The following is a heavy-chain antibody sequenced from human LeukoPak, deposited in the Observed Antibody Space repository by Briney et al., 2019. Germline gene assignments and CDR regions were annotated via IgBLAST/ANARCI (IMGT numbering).Heavy chain of an antibody. CDR1: GGSISSSSYY. V-gene: IGHV4-39*07. J-gene: IGHJ4*02. Sequence: SETLSLTCTVSGGSISSSSYYWGWIRQPPGKGLEWIGSIYYSGSTYYNPSLKSRVTISVDTSKNQFSLKLSSVTAADTAVYYCARGGGRIVQDYWGQGTLVTVSS. CDR2: IYYSGST. D-gene: IGHD2-15*01. CDR3: ARGGGRIVQDY.